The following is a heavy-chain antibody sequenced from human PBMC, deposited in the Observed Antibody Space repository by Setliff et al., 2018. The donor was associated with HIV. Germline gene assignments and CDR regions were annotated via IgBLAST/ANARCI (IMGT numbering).Heavy chain of an antibody. J-gene: IGHJ4*01. V-gene: IGHV4-34*01. CDR3: VRGRDYGGSWSRPFYFDF. Sequence: SETLSLTCAVYGGSFSGYYWSWIRQSPGKDLEWIGEVNHSGDTTYNPSLKSRVTMSVDTSKNQFSLELSSLTSADTAIYYCVRGRDYGGSWSRPFYFDFWGHGNLVTVSS. D-gene: IGHD3-16*01. CDR2: VNHSGDT. CDR1: GGSFSGYY.